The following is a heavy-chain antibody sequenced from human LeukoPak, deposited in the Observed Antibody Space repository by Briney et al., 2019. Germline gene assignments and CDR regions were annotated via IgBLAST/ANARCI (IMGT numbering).Heavy chain of an antibody. V-gene: IGHV4-38-2*01. J-gene: IGHJ4*02. CDR2: IYHSGST. D-gene: IGHD6-19*01. CDR3: AIGPGYGSGWYLY. CDR1: GYSFSSGYY. Sequence: SETLSLTCAVSGYSFSSGYYWGWIRQPPGKGLEWIGSIYHSGSTYYNPSPKSRVTISVDTSKNQFSLKLSSVTAADTAVYHCAIGPGYGSGWYLYWGQGTLVTVSS.